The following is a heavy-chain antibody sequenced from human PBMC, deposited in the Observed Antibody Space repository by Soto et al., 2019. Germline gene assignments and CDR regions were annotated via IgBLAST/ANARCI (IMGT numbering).Heavy chain of an antibody. CDR2: VYYSGGA. Sequence: ETLSLTCTVSGVSIHNSHSFWGWIRQPPGKGLEFIGTVYYSGGAHYNSSLKSRVTISVDTANNQVSLRMRSLTAADTAVYYCGRVVEGATRHTDLDSWGQGTLVTVS. J-gene: IGHJ5*01. V-gene: IGHV4-39*01. CDR1: GVSIHNSHSF. CDR3: GRVVEGATRHTDLDS. D-gene: IGHD2-21*01.